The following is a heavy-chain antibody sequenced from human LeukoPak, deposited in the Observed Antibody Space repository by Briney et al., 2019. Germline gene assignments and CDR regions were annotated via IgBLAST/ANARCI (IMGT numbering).Heavy chain of an antibody. CDR3: ARGQWEPPSAYYYMDV. J-gene: IGHJ6*03. CDR2: SSTSSTYI. V-gene: IGHV3-21*01. CDR1: GFTFSSYS. Sequence: GGSLRLSCAASGFTFSSYSMNGVRQAPGKGLEWDSSSSTSSTYIYYADSVKGRFTISRDNAKNSLYLQMNSLRAEDTAVYYCARGQWEPPSAYYYMDVWGKGTTVTVSS. D-gene: IGHD1-26*01.